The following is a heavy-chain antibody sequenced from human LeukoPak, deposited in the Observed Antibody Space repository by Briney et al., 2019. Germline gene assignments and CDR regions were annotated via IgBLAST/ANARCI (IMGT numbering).Heavy chain of an antibody. CDR2: IYYSGST. V-gene: IGHV4-30-4*08. J-gene: IGHJ4*02. CDR3: ARGFLEWLPIDY. D-gene: IGHD3-3*01. Sequence: WVRQAPGKGLVWIGYIYYSGSTYYNPSLKSRVTISVDTSKNQFSLKLSSVTAADTAVYYCARGFLEWLPIDYWGQGTLVTVSS.